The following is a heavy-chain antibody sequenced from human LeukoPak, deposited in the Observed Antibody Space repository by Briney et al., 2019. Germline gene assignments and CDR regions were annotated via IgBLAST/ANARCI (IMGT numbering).Heavy chain of an antibody. CDR1: GCSFTIYA. J-gene: IGHJ4*02. D-gene: IGHD4-23*01. CDR3: ARSHDYGGNAPAY. Sequence: GASVTVSFTSTGCSFTIYAISWVWQAPAQGREWMVKIIPILGIPNYAQTFQGRLPITADKSTSTAYMELSSLRSQDTAVYYCARSHDYGGNAPAYWGQGTLVTVSS. CDR2: IIPILGIP. V-gene: IGHV1-69*04.